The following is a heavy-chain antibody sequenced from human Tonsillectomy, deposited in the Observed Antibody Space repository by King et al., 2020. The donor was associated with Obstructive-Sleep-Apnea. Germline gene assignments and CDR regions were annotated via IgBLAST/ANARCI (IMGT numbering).Heavy chain of an antibody. D-gene: IGHD6-19*01. V-gene: IGHV3-7*03. Sequence: VQLVESGGGLVQSGGSLRLSCVASGFTFSSYWMSWVRQAPGKGLEGVANIKQDGSEKYYVESLKGRFPISRDTAKSSLYLQMNSLRAEDTAVYYCAGDSSGWHYPDYWGQGTLVTVSS. CDR2: IKQDGSEK. CDR1: GFTFSSYW. J-gene: IGHJ4*02. CDR3: AGDSSGWHYPDY.